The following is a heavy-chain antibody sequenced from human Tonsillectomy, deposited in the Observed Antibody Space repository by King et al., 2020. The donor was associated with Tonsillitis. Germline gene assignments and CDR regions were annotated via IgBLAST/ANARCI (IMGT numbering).Heavy chain of an antibody. Sequence: VQLVESGGGVVQPGGSLRLSCAVSGFTFSTYGMHWVRQAPGKGLEWVAFIRYDGSNQYYADSVKGRFTISRDNSKNTLYLQMNSLRVEDTAVYYCAKEYYDSSVYYYFFEYWGQGNLVIVSS. CDR2: IRYDGSNQ. V-gene: IGHV3-30*02. CDR3: AKEYYDSSVYYYFFEY. J-gene: IGHJ4*02. D-gene: IGHD3-22*01. CDR1: GFTFSTYG.